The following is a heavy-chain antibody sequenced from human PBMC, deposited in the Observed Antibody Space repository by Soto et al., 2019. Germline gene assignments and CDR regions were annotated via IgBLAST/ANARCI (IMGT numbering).Heavy chain of an antibody. CDR2: ISYDGSNK. V-gene: IGHV3-30*18. J-gene: IGHJ4*02. CDR1: GFTFSSYA. D-gene: IGHD3-10*01. CDR3: AKARDYYGSGSYSFFDY. Sequence: PGGYFRLSCAASGFTFSSYAMHWVRQAPGKGLEWVAVISYDGSNKYYADSVKGRFTISRDNSKNTLYLQMNSLRAEDTAVYYCAKARDYYGSGSYSFFDYWGQGP.